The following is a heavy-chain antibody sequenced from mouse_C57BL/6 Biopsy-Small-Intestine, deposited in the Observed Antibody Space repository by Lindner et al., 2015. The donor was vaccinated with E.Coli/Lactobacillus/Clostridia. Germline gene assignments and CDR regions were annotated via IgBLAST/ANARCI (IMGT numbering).Heavy chain of an antibody. J-gene: IGHJ2*01. D-gene: IGHD1-1*02. CDR3: ARGGSYGDDY. V-gene: IGHV5-17*01. CDR1: GFTFSDYG. Sequence: VQLQESGGGLVKPGGSRKLSCAASGFTFSDYGMHWVRQAPEKGLEWVAYISSGSSTNYYADTVKGRFTISRDNAKNTLFLQMTSLRSEDTAMYYCARGGSYGDDYWGQGTTLTVSS. CDR2: ISSGSSTN.